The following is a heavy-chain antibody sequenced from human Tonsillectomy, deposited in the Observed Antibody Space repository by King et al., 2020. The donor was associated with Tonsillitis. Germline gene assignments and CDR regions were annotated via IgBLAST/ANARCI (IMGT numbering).Heavy chain of an antibody. CDR1: GGSISSGGYY. D-gene: IGHD4-17*01. J-gene: IGHJ6*03. V-gene: IGHV4-31*03. Sequence: MQLQESGPGLVKPSQTLSLTCTVSGGSISSGGYYWSWIRQHPGKGLEWIGYIYYSGSTYYNPSLKSRVTISVDTSKNQFSLKLSSVTAADTAVYYCAGIRVPRYGDYGDYYYYYYMDVWGKGTTVTVSS. CDR2: IYYSGST. CDR3: AGIRVPRYGDYGDYYYYYYMDV.